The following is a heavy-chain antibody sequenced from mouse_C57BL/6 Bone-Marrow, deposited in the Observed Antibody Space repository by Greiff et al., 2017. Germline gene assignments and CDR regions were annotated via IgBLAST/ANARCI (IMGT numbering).Heavy chain of an antibody. J-gene: IGHJ2*01. CDR3: TREGYGYDRNYFDY. Sequence: LVESGAELVRPGASVTLSCKASGYTFTDYEMHWVKQTPVHGLEWIGAIDPETGGTAYNQKFKGKAILTADKSSSTAYMELRSLTSEDSAVYYCTREGYGYDRNYFDYWGQGTTLTVSS. CDR1: GYTFTDYE. CDR2: IDPETGGT. V-gene: IGHV1-15*01. D-gene: IGHD2-2*01.